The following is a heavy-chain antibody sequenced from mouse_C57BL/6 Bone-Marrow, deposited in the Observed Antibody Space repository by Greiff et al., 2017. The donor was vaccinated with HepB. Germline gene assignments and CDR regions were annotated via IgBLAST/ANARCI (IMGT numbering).Heavy chain of an antibody. CDR1: GFTFSSYG. CDR2: ISSGGSYT. Sequence: DVQLVESGGDLVKPGGSLKLSCAASGFTFSSYGMSWVRQTPDKRLEWVATISSGGSYTYYPDSGKGRFTISRDNAKNTLYLQMSSLKSEDTAMYYCARRSYYYYYYAMDYWGQGTSVTVSS. D-gene: IGHD1-1*01. J-gene: IGHJ4*01. CDR3: ARRSYYYYYYAMDY. V-gene: IGHV5-6*02.